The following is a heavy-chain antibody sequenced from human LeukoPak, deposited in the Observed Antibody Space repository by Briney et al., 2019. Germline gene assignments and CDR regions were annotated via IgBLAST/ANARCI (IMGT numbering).Heavy chain of an antibody. CDR3: ARALTGDTGGYYYYGMDV. CDR2: IGTAGDT. CDR1: GFTFSSYD. Sequence: HPGGSLRLSCAASGFTFSSYDMHWVRQATGKGLEWVSAIGTAGDTYYPGSVEGRFTISRENAKNSLYLQMNSLRAGDTAVYYCARALTGDTGGYYYYGMDVWGQGTTVTVSS. V-gene: IGHV3-13*04. J-gene: IGHJ6*02. D-gene: IGHD3-9*01.